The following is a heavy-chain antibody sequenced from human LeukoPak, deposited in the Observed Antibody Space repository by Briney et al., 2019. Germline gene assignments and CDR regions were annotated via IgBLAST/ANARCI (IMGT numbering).Heavy chain of an antibody. J-gene: IGHJ6*02. CDR1: GYTLTSYY. CDR3: ARDRSTRDFWSGYYFGEDYYYGMDV. CDR2: INPSGGST. D-gene: IGHD3-3*01. Sequence: ASVKVSCKASGYTLTSYYMHWVRQAPGQGLEWMGIINPSGGSTSYAEKLQGRVTMTRDTSTSTVYMELSSLRSEDTAVYYCARDRSTRDFWSGYYFGEDYYYGMDVWGQGTTATVSS. V-gene: IGHV1-46*01.